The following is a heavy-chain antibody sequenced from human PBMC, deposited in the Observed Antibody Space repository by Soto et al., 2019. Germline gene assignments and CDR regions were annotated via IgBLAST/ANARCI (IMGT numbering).Heavy chain of an antibody. Sequence: QVQLVQSGAEVKKPGSSVKVSCKASGGTFSSYAISWVRQAPGQGLEWMGGIIPIFGTANHAQKFQGRVTSTAGEAPSTACMELRSMRSGDTDVYYCARERPPPIGYYSSVGWFDPWGQGTLVTVSS. CDR1: GGTFSSYA. CDR3: ARERPPPIGYYSSVGWFDP. J-gene: IGHJ5*02. D-gene: IGHD3-22*01. CDR2: IIPIFGTA. V-gene: IGHV1-69*12.